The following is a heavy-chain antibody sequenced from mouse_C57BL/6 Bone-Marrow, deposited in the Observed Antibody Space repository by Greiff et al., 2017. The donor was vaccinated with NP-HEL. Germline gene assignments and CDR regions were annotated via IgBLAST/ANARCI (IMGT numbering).Heavy chain of an antibody. V-gene: IGHV1-55*01. J-gene: IGHJ3*01. D-gene: IGHD4-1*01. Sequence: QVQLQQPGAELVKPGASVKMSCKASGYTFTSYWITWVKQRPGQGLEWIGDIYPGSGSTNYNEKFKSKATLPVDTSSSPAYMQLSSLPSEDSAVYYCARDNWFAWFAYWGQGTLVTVSA. CDR3: ARDNWFAWFAY. CDR2: IYPGSGST. CDR1: GYTFTSYW.